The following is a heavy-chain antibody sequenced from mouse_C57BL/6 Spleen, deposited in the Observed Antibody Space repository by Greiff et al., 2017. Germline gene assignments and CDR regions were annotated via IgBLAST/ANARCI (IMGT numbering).Heavy chain of an antibody. V-gene: IGHV1-50*01. J-gene: IGHJ4*01. Sequence: VQLQQPGAELVKPGASVKLSCKASGYTFTSYWMQWVKQRPGQGLEWIGEIDPSDSYTNYNQKFKGKATLTVDTSSSTAYMQLSSLTSEDSAVYYCARRLRDAMDYWGQGTSVTVSS. CDR2: IDPSDSYT. CDR1: GYTFTSYW. CDR3: ARRLRDAMDY. D-gene: IGHD2-2*01.